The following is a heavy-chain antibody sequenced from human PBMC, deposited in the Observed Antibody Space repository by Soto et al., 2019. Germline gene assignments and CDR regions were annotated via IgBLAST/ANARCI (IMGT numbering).Heavy chain of an antibody. J-gene: IGHJ4*02. CDR2: IIPIFGTA. V-gene: IGHV1-69*13. Sequence: SVKVSCKASGGTFSSYAISWVRQAPGQGLEWMGGIIPIFGTANYAQKFQGRVTITADESTSTAYMELSSLRSEDTAVYYCAREVVSSGYRLYYFDYWGQGTLVTVSS. D-gene: IGHD3-22*01. CDR1: GGTFSSYA. CDR3: AREVVSSGYRLYYFDY.